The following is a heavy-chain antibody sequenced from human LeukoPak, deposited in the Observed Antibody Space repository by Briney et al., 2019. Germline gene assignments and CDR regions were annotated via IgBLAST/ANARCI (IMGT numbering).Heavy chain of an antibody. CDR2: ISYSGSTYT. Sequence: SQTLSLTCPVSGGSISSGDYYWSWIRQPPGKGLEWIGYISYSGSTYTYYNPSLKSRVTISVDTSKNQFSLKLSSVTAADTAVYYCAREERRDDYKFDYWGQGTLVTVSS. CDR1: GGSISSGDYY. V-gene: IGHV4-30-4*08. D-gene: IGHD5-24*01. CDR3: AREERRDDYKFDY. J-gene: IGHJ4*02.